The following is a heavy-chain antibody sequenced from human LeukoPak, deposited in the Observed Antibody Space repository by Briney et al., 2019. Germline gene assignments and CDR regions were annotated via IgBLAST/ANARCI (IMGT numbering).Heavy chain of an antibody. V-gene: IGHV4-61*01. CDR3: SRENGAFSPFGY. J-gene: IGHJ4*02. D-gene: IGHD2-8*01. CDR1: GGSVSSGTYY. Sequence: PSETLSLTCTVSGGSVSSGTYYWSWIRQPPGERLEWIGYIYYSGSTNYNPSLKSRVTISVDTSKNQFSLKLSSVTAADTAVYYCSRENGAFSPFGYWGQGILVTV. CDR2: IYYSGST.